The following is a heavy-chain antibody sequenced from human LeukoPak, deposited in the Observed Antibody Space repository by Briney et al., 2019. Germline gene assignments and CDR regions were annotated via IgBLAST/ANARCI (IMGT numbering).Heavy chain of an antibody. CDR1: GGSTSSYY. D-gene: IGHD6-19*01. Sequence: SETLSLTCTVSGGSTSSYYWSWIRQPAGKGLEWIGRIYTSGSTNYNPSLKSRVTMSVDTSKNQFSLKLSSVTAADTAVYYCARSKIAVADYYFDYWGQGTLVTVSS. CDR2: IYTSGST. J-gene: IGHJ4*02. CDR3: ARSKIAVADYYFDY. V-gene: IGHV4-4*07.